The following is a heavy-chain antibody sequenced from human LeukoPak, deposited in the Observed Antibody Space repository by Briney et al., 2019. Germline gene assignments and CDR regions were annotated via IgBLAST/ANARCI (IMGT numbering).Heavy chain of an antibody. D-gene: IGHD3-22*01. J-gene: IGHJ4*02. V-gene: IGHV1-24*01. CDR3: ARGRSMIVAYYFDY. Sequence: GSVKVSCKVSGDTLTELSMHWVRQAPGKGLEWMGGFDPKEGERVYAQNFQGRFTMTEDTSSGTAYMELNSLRSEDTAVYYCARGRSMIVAYYFDYWGQGTLVTVSS. CDR1: GDTLTELS. CDR2: FDPKEGER.